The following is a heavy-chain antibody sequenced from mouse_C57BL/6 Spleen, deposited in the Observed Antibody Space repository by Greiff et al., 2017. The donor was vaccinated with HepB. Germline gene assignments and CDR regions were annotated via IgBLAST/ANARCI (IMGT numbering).Heavy chain of an antibody. CDR1: GFTFSSYG. CDR3: ARRGTTVVASYYFDY. CDR2: ISSGGSYT. D-gene: IGHD1-1*01. J-gene: IGHJ2*01. V-gene: IGHV5-6*02. Sequence: DVKLVESGGDLVKPGGSLKLSCAASGFTFSSYGMSWVRQTPDKRLEWVATISSGGSYTYYPDSVKGRFTISRDNAKNTLYLQMSSLKSEDTAMYYCARRGTTVVASYYFDYWGQGTTLTVSS.